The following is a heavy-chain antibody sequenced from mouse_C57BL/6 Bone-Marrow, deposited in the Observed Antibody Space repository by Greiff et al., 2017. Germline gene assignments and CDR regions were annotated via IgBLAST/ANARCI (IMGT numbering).Heavy chain of an antibody. J-gene: IGHJ1*03. D-gene: IGHD1-1*01. CDR3: ARSTVRYFDV. CDR1: GFTFTDYY. CDR2: IRNKANGYTT. V-gene: IGHV7-3*01. Sequence: EVKLVESGGGLVQPGGSLSLSCAASGFTFTDYYMSWVRQPPGKALEWLGFIRNKANGYTTEYSASVKGRFTISRDNSQSILYLQMNALRAEDSATYYCARSTVRYFDVWGTGTTVTVSS.